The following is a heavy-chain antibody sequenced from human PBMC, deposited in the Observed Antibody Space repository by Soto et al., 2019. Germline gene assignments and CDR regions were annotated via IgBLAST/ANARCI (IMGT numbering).Heavy chain of an antibody. CDR1: GGSFRGYY. D-gene: IGHD3-10*01. CDR2: INHSGST. CDR3: AGYFYGSGSWGKKLMDF. J-gene: IGHJ6*04. V-gene: IGHV4-34*01. Sequence: ASETLSLTCAVYGGSFRGYYWSWIRQPPEKRLEWIGEINHSGSTNYNPSLKSRVTISVDTSKNQFSLKLSSATAGDTAVYYCAGYFYGSGSWGKKLMDFCSRRTSVTGSS.